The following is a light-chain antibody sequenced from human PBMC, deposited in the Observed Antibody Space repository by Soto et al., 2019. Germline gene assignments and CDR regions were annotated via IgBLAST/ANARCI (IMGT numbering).Light chain of an antibody. CDR2: DAS. CDR1: QSVSSY. CDR3: QQRSNWPST. V-gene: IGKV3-11*01. J-gene: IGKJ4*01. Sequence: EIVLTQSPATLSLSPGERATLSCRASQSVSSYLAWYQQKPGQAPRLLIYDASNRATGIPARFSGSGSGTDFTLTITSLEPEDFAVYYCQQRSNWPSTXGGGTKVDIK.